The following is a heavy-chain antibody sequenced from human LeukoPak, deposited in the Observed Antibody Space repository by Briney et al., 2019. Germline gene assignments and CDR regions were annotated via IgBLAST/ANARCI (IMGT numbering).Heavy chain of an antibody. J-gene: IGHJ5*02. CDR3: ARSYYDSSGYGYRFDP. CDR2: IYTSGST. D-gene: IGHD3-22*01. CDR1: GGSISSYY. V-gene: IGHV4-4*07. Sequence: SETLSLTCTASGGSISSYYWSWIRQPAGKGLEWIGRIYTSGSTNYNPSLKSRVTMSVDTSKNQFSLKLSSVTAADTAVYYCARSYYDSSGYGYRFDPWGQGTLVTVSS.